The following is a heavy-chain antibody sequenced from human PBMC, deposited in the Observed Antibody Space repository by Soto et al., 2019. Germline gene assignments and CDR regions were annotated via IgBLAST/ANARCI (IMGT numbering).Heavy chain of an antibody. CDR2: IYYSGST. D-gene: IGHD3-9*01. CDR3: ARHGFEEYYDILTGYPHYYYYYMDV. CDR1: GGSISSSSYY. J-gene: IGHJ6*03. V-gene: IGHV4-39*01. Sequence: SETLSLTCTVSGGSISSSSYYWGWIRQPPGKGLEWIGSIYYSGSTYYNPSLKSRVTISVDTSKNQFSLKLSSVTAADTAVYYCARHGFEEYYDILTGYPHYYYYYMDVWGKGTTVTVSS.